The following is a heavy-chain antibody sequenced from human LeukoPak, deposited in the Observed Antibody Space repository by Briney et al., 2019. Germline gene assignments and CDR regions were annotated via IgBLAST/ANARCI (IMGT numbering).Heavy chain of an antibody. CDR2: ISYDGSNK. Sequence: GGSLRLSCAASGFTFSSYAMHWVRQAPGKGLEWVAVISYDGSNKYYADSVKGRFTISRDNSKNTLYLQMNSLRAEDTAVYYCAKSTPIREYFDYWGQGTLVTVSS. V-gene: IGHV3-30-3*02. CDR3: AKSTPIREYFDY. CDR1: GFTFSSYA. D-gene: IGHD2-15*01. J-gene: IGHJ4*02.